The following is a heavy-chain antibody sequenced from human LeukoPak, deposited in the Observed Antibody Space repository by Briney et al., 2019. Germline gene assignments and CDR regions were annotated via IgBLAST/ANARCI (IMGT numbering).Heavy chain of an antibody. D-gene: IGHD1-26*01. Sequence: GSLRLSCAASGFTFSSYWMSWVRQAPGKGLEWIGSIYYSGSTYYNPSLKSRVTISVDTSKNQFSLKLSSVTAADTAVYYCARHGWGWELPNWFDPWGQGTLVTVSS. CDR3: ARHGWGWELPNWFDP. V-gene: IGHV4-39*01. CDR2: IYYSGST. J-gene: IGHJ5*02. CDR1: GFTFSSYW.